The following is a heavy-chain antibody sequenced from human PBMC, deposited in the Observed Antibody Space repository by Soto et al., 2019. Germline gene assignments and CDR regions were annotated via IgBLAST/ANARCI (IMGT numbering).Heavy chain of an antibody. Sequence: QVQLVESGGGVVQPGRSLRLSCAASGFTFSNFGMHWVRQAPGKGLAWVAAISYDGNIKYYADSVKGRFTISRDNSKNTLVLQMNSLRAEDTAAYYSAKFWGPMAALVDDYWGQGTLVTVSS. J-gene: IGHJ4*02. CDR3: AKFWGPMAALVDDY. D-gene: IGHD3-16*01. CDR1: GFTFSNFG. V-gene: IGHV3-30*18. CDR2: ISYDGNIK.